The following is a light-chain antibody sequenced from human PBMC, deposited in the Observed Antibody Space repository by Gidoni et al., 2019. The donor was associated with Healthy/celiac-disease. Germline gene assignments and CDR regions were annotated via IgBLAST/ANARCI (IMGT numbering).Light chain of an antibody. V-gene: IGLV2-11*01. J-gene: IGLJ1*01. CDR1: SSDVGCYNY. CDR3: CAYAGSRLV. Sequence: QSALTQPRSVSGSPGQSVTISCTGTSSDVGCYNYVSWYQQHPGKATKLMIYDVSKRPSGVPDRFSGSKSGNTASLTISGLQAEDEADYYCCAYAGSRLVFGTGTKVTVL. CDR2: DVS.